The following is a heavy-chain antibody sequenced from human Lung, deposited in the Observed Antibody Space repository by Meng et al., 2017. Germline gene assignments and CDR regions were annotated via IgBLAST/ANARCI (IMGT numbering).Heavy chain of an antibody. CDR3: ARGGDFDP. CDR1: GDTFSNYG. Sequence: QVKLVQSWPEVTKRGSSVKVSCKASGDTFSNYGIGWVRQAHGQGLEWMGWINTNTGNPTYAKGFTGRFVFSLDTSVSTAYLQISSLEAADTAVYYCARGGDFDPWGQGTLVTVSS. J-gene: IGHJ5*02. D-gene: IGHD2/OR15-2a*01. V-gene: IGHV7-4-1*02. CDR2: INTNTGNP.